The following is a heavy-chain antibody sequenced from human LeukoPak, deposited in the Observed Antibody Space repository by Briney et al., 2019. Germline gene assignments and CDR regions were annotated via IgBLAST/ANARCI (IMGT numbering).Heavy chain of an antibody. Sequence: GGSLRLSCTASGFTLSSSWMSWVRQAPGKGLEWVSAISGSGGSTYYADSVKGRFTISRDNSKNTLYLQMNSLRAEDTAVYYCAKLARYLIVVVPRYFDYWGQGTLVTVSS. CDR3: AKLARYLIVVVPRYFDY. D-gene: IGHD2-2*01. J-gene: IGHJ4*02. CDR1: GFTLSSSW. V-gene: IGHV3-23*01. CDR2: ISGSGGST.